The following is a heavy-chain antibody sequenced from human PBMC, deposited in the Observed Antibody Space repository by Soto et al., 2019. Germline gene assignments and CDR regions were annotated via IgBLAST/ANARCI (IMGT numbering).Heavy chain of an antibody. J-gene: IGHJ3*02. CDR1: GYSFTSYW. Sequence: PGESLKISCKGSGYSFTSYWISWVRQMPGKGLEWMGRIDPSDSYTNYSPSFQGHVTISADKSISTAYLQWSSLKASDTAMYYCATTYYDFWSGYIGAFDIWGQGTMVTVSS. D-gene: IGHD3-3*01. CDR2: IDPSDSYT. CDR3: ATTYYDFWSGYIGAFDI. V-gene: IGHV5-10-1*01.